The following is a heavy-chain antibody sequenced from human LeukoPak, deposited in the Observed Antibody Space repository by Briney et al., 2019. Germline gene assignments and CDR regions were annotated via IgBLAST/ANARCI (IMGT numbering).Heavy chain of an antibody. Sequence: PSETLSLTCAVHGGSFSGYYWSWIRQPPGKGLEWIGEINHSGSTNYNPSLKSRVTISVDTSKNQFSLKLSSVTAADTAVYYCARGLYDFWSGYYQGDAFDIWGQGTMVTVSS. CDR3: ARGLYDFWSGYYQGDAFDI. D-gene: IGHD3-3*01. CDR2: INHSGST. CDR1: GGSFSGYY. J-gene: IGHJ3*02. V-gene: IGHV4-34*01.